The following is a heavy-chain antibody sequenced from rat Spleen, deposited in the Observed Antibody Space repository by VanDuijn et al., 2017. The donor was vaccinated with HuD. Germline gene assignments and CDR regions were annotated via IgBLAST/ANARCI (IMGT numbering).Heavy chain of an antibody. Sequence: QVQLKESGPGLVRPSQTLSLTCTVSGFSLTSNGVSWIRQPPGKSLVWMGIIWAGGGTNHNSAVQSRLSISRDTSKSQVFLKMNSLQPEDTGTYYCARHLREASGVMDVWGQGASVTVSS. CDR1: GFSLTSNG. CDR2: IWAGGGT. D-gene: IGHD4-3*01. J-gene: IGHJ4*01. CDR3: ARHLREASGVMDV. V-gene: IGHV2-72*01.